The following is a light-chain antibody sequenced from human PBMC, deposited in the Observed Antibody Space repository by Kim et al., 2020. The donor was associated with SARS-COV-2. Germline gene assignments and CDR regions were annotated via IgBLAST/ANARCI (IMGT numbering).Light chain of an antibody. CDR3: QQYFASPTT. CDR1: QSVASDY. J-gene: IGKJ4*01. Sequence: EIVLTQSPGTLSLSPGERATLSCRASQSVASDYLAWYQQKSGQAPRLLIYGASDRATDIPDRLIGSGSGTDFTLTISRLEPEDFAIYYCQQYFASPTTFGGGTKVDIK. V-gene: IGKV3-20*01. CDR2: GAS.